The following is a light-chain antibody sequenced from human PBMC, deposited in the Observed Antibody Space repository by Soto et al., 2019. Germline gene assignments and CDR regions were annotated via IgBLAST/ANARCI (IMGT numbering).Light chain of an antibody. CDR2: DVS. CDR1: QGIGSY. CDR3: QQFDSYPLT. Sequence: DIQLTQSPSFLSASVGDRVTITCRASQGIGSYFAWYQLKPGNAPKLLIYDVSTLQSGVASRFSGSGSGTEFTFTISSLQPEDFATYFCQQFDSYPLTFGGGTKVEIK. J-gene: IGKJ4*01. V-gene: IGKV1-9*01.